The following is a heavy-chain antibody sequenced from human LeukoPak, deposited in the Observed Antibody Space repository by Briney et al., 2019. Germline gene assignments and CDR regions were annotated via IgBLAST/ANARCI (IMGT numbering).Heavy chain of an antibody. Sequence: PGGSLRLSCAASGFTFSSYGMHWVRQAPGKGLEWVAFIRYDGSNKYYADSVKGRFTISRDNSKNTLYLQMNSLRAEDTAVYYCAKGKAERSRWIAADGPSGPFDYWGQGTLVTVSS. CDR2: IRYDGSNK. J-gene: IGHJ4*02. CDR1: GFTFSSYG. V-gene: IGHV3-30*02. D-gene: IGHD6-13*01. CDR3: AKGKAERSRWIAADGPSGPFDY.